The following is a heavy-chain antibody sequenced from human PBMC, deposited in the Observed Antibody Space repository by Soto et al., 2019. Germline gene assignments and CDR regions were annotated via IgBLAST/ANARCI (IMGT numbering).Heavy chain of an antibody. D-gene: IGHD5-12*01. Sequence: SVKVSCKASGGTFSSYTISWVRQAPGQGLEWMGGIIPIFGTANYAQKFQGRVTITADESTSTAYMELSSLRSEDTAVYYCARGARDGYKLFDYWGQGTLVTVSS. CDR2: IIPIFGTA. V-gene: IGHV1-69*13. CDR3: ARGARDGYKLFDY. J-gene: IGHJ4*02. CDR1: GGTFSSYT.